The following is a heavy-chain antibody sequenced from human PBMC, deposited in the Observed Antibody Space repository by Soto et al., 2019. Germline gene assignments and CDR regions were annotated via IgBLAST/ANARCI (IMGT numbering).Heavy chain of an antibody. Sequence: SETLSLTCAVYGGSFSGYYWSWIRQPPGKGLEWIGEINHSGSTNYNPSLKSRVTISVDTSKNQFSLKLSSVTAADTAVYYCARVSRPRSYSYIPAKYWFDPWGQGTLVTVSS. V-gene: IGHV4-34*01. CDR1: GGSFSGYY. D-gene: IGHD6-13*01. J-gene: IGHJ5*02. CDR2: INHSGST. CDR3: ARVSRPRSYSYIPAKYWFDP.